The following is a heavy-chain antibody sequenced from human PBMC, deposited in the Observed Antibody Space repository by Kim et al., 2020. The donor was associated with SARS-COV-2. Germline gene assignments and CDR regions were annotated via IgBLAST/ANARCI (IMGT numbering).Heavy chain of an antibody. V-gene: IGHV3-21*01. J-gene: IGHJ4*02. CDR3: ARDPHYYGSGSPFY. CDR2: ISSSSSYI. D-gene: IGHD3-10*01. Sequence: GGSLRLSCAASGFTFSSYSMNWVRQAPGKGLEWVSSISSSSSYIYYADSVKGRFTISRDNAKNSLYPQMNSLRAEDTAVYYCARDPHYYGSGSPFYWGQGTLVTVSS. CDR1: GFTFSSYS.